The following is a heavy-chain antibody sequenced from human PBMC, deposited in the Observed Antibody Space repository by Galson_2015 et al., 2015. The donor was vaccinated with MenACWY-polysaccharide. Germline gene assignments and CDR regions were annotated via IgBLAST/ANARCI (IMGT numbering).Heavy chain of an antibody. V-gene: IGHV5-51*03. Sequence: QSGAEVKKPGESLHTSCKGSGYSFASYWIGWVRQMPGKGLEWMGIIYPGDSDARYSSSSQGQVTISADKSISTAYLQWSSLKASDTAIYYCARLGGISASHPDYWGQGTLVTVSS. CDR3: ARLGGISASHPDY. D-gene: IGHD1-26*01. J-gene: IGHJ4*02. CDR2: IYPGDSDA. CDR1: GYSFASYW.